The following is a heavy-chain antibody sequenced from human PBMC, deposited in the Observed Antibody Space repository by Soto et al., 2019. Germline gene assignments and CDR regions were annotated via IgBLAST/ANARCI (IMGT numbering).Heavy chain of an antibody. Sequence: QTGGSLRLSCAASGFTFSSYWMSWVRQAPGKGLEWVANIKQDGSEKYYVDSVKGRFTISRDNAKNSLYLQLNSLRAEDTAVYYCARDPYYDFWSGYGPGAVDPWGQGTLVTVSS. V-gene: IGHV3-7*01. CDR2: IKQDGSEK. CDR3: ARDPYYDFWSGYGPGAVDP. CDR1: GFTFSSYW. D-gene: IGHD3-3*01. J-gene: IGHJ5*02.